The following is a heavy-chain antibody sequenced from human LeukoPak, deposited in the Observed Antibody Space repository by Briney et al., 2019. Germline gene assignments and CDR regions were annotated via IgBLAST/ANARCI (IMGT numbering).Heavy chain of an antibody. CDR2: INYSVST. CDR3: VRFYNWGYYFDY. D-gene: IGHD1-20*01. CDR1: SDSISSYY. Sequence: PSETLSLTCAVSSDSISSYYWSWVRQAPGEGLEWIGYINYSVSTKYNPSLKSRVTMSVHTSKNQFSLKLSSVTAADTAVYYCVRFYNWGYYFDYWGQGTLVTVSS. V-gene: IGHV4-59*01. J-gene: IGHJ4*02.